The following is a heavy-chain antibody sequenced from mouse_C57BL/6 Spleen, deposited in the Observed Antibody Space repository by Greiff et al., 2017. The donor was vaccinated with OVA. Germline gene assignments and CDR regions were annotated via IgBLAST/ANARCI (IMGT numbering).Heavy chain of an antibody. CDR3: ARQEDYYGSSLYWYFDV. Sequence: EVKLVESGGGLVKPGGSLKLSCAASGFTFSSYTMSWVRQTPEQRLEWVATISGGGGNTYYPDSVKGRFTISRDNAKNTLYLQMSSLRSEDTALYYCARQEDYYGSSLYWYFDVWGTGTTVTVSS. J-gene: IGHJ1*03. V-gene: IGHV5-9*01. D-gene: IGHD1-1*01. CDR2: ISGGGGNT. CDR1: GFTFSSYT.